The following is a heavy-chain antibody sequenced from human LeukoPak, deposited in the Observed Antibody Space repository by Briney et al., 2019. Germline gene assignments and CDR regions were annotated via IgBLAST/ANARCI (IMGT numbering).Heavy chain of an antibody. D-gene: IGHD5-24*01. CDR2: IIPIFGTA. V-gene: IGHV1-69*13. J-gene: IGHJ5*02. CDR1: GGTFSSYA. Sequence: WASVKVSCKASGGTFSSYAISWVRQAPGQGLEWMGGIIPIFGTANYAQKFQGRVTITADESTSTAYMELSSLRSEDTAVYYCARGLDMADNWFDPWGQGTLVTDSS. CDR3: ARGLDMADNWFDP.